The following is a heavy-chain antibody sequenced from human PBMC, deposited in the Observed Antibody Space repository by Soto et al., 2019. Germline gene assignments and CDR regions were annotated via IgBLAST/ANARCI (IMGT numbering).Heavy chain of an antibody. D-gene: IGHD1-1*01. CDR2: ISAHNGNT. J-gene: IGHJ4*02. V-gene: IGHV1-18*01. Sequence: QVHLGQSGAEVKKPGASVKVSCQGSGYAFTTYGITWVRQAPGQGLEWMGWISAHNGNTNYAQKLQGRVTVTRDTSTSTAYMERRSLRDDDPAIYYCARGRYGDYWGQGALVTVSS. CDR3: ARGRYGDY. CDR1: GYAFTTYG.